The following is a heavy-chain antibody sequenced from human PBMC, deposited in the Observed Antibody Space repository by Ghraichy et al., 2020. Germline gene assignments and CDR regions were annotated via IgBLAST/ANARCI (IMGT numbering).Heavy chain of an antibody. CDR3: AKAGGIAKYYFDY. CDR1: GFTFSSYG. Sequence: GGSLRLSCAASGFTFSSYGMHWVRQAPGKGLEWVAFIRYDGSNKYYADSVKGRFTISRDNSKNTLYLQMNSLRAEDTAVYYCAKAGGIAKYYFDYWGQGTLVTVSS. J-gene: IGHJ4*02. D-gene: IGHD1-1*01. V-gene: IGHV3-30*02. CDR2: IRYDGSNK.